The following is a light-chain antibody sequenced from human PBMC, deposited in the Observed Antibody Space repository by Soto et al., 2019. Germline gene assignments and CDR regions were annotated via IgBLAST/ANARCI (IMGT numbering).Light chain of an antibody. J-gene: IGLJ1*01. V-gene: IGLV2-8*01. Sequence: QSVLTQPPSASGSPGQSVTISCTGTSTDVGAYNYVSWYQQCPGKAPKLMIFEVTKRPSGVPDRFSGSKSGNTASLTVSGVQADDEADYYCSSYAGSNSFVFGTGTKVTVL. CDR1: STDVGAYNY. CDR3: SSYAGSNSFV. CDR2: EVT.